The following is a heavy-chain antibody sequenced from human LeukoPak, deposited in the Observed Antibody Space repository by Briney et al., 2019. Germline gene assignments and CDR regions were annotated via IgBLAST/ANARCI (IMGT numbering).Heavy chain of an antibody. V-gene: IGHV1-69*13. CDR1: GYTFTSYD. CDR3: ARENAAAGHYYYYYMDV. J-gene: IGHJ6*03. Sequence: SVKVSCKASGYTFTSYDINWVRQAPGQGLEWMGGIIPIFGTANYAQKFQGRVTITADESTSTAYMELSSLRSEDTAVYYCARENAAAGHYYYYYMDVWGKGTTVTVSS. CDR2: IIPIFGTA. D-gene: IGHD6-13*01.